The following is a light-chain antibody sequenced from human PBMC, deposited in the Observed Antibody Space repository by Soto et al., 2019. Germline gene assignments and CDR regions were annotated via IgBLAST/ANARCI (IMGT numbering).Light chain of an antibody. CDR3: QAWDSSTVEV. V-gene: IGLV3-1*01. CDR2: QDS. J-gene: IGLJ2*01. CDR1: KLGDKY. Sequence: SSELTQPPSVSVSPGQTASITCSGDKLGDKYACWYQQKPGQSPVLVIYQDSKRPSGIPERFSGSNSGNTATLTISGTQAMDEADYYCQAWDSSTVEVFGGGTKLTVL.